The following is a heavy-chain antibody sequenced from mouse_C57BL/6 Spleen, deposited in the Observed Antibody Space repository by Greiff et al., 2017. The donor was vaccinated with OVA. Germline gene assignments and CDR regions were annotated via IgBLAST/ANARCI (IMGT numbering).Heavy chain of an antibody. D-gene: IGHD3-2*02. CDR3: VREESGSWFAY. J-gene: IGHJ3*01. CDR2: IRSKSNNYAT. Sequence: DVMLVESGGGLVQPKGSLKLSCAASGFSFNTYAMNWVRQAPGKGLEWVARIRSKSNNYATYYADSVKDRFTISRDDSDSMLYLQMNNLKAEDAAMYYCVREESGSWFAYWGQGTLVTVSA. CDR1: GFSFNTYA. V-gene: IGHV10-1*01.